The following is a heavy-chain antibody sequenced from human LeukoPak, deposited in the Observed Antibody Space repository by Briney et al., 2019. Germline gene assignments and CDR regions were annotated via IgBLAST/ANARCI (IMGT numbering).Heavy chain of an antibody. Sequence: GGSLRLSCAASGFTFSSYGMHWVRQAPGKGLEWVAFIRYDGSNKYCADSVKGRFTISRDNSKNTLYLQMNSLRAEDTAVYYCAKGSYGSGSYFLDYWGQGTLVTVSS. D-gene: IGHD3-10*01. J-gene: IGHJ4*02. CDR2: IRYDGSNK. V-gene: IGHV3-30*02. CDR1: GFTFSSYG. CDR3: AKGSYGSGSYFLDY.